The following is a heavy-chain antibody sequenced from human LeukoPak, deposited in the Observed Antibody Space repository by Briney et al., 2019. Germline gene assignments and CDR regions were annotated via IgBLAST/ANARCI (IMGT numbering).Heavy chain of an antibody. J-gene: IGHJ4*02. D-gene: IGHD3-3*01. Sequence: SETLSLTCTVSGGSISSSSYYWGWIRQPPGKGLGWIGSIYYSGSTYYNPSLKSRVTISVDTSKNQFSLKLSSVTAADTAVYYCARGRGFGVVIRPYDYWGQGTLVTVSS. V-gene: IGHV4-39*07. CDR1: GGSISSSSYY. CDR3: ARGRGFGVVIRPYDY. CDR2: IYYSGST.